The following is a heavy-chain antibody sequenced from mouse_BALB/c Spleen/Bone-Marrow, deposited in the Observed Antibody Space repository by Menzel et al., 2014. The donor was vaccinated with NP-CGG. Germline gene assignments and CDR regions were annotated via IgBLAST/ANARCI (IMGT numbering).Heavy chain of an antibody. J-gene: IGHJ2*01. Sequence: VQLQQSGPGLVKPSQPVSLTCTVTGISITTGNYRWSWIRQFPGNKLEWIGYIYYSGTITYDPSLTSRTTITRDTSKNQFFLEMNSLTAEDTATYYCARYYGNYFDYWGQGTTLTVSS. V-gene: IGHV3-5*02. D-gene: IGHD2-1*01. CDR1: GISITTGNYR. CDR2: IYYSGTI. CDR3: ARYYGNYFDY.